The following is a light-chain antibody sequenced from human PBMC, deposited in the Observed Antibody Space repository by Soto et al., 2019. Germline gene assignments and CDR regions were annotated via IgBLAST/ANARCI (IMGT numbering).Light chain of an antibody. Sequence: QSALTQPASVSGSPGQSITLSCTGTSSDVGAYNFVSWYQQRPGKAHQLMISEVNKRPSGLSDRFSGSKSGNTASLTISGLQAEDEADYYCAAYTNAATFVFGTGTKVTVL. CDR3: AAYTNAATFV. J-gene: IGLJ1*01. CDR1: SSDVGAYNF. CDR2: EVN. V-gene: IGLV2-14*01.